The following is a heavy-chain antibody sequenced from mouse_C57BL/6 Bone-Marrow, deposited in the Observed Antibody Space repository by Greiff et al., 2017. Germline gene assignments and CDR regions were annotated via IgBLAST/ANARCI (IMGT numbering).Heavy chain of an antibody. CDR3: ARERGYAMDY. J-gene: IGHJ4*01. CDR1: GYTFTSYW. V-gene: IGHV1-69*01. CDR2: IDPSDSYT. Sequence: QVQLQQPGAELVMPGASVKLSCKASGYTFTSYWMHWVKQRPGQGLEWIGEIDPSDSYTNHNQKFKGKSTLTVDKSSSTAYMQLSSLTSEDSAVYYCARERGYAMDYWGQGTSVTGSS.